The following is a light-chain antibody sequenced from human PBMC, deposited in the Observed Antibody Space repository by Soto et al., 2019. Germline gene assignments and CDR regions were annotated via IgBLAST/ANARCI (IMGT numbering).Light chain of an antibody. CDR1: SSDVGSYNR. CDR2: EVS. CDR3: SLYTSSSTPL. J-gene: IGLJ2*01. Sequence: SALTQPPSVSGSPGQSVTISCTGTSSDVGSYNRVSWYQQPPGTAPKLMIYEVSNRPSGVPDRFSGSKSGNTASLTISGLQAEDEADYYCSLYTSSSTPLFGGGTKLTVL. V-gene: IGLV2-18*01.